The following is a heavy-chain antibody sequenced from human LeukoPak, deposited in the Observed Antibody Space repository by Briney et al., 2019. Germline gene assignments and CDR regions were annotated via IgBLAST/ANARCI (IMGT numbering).Heavy chain of an antibody. CDR1: GGSISSSSYY. CDR2: INHSGST. V-gene: IGHV4-39*07. CDR3: ARGGDIVVVVAATSLEPYYFDY. D-gene: IGHD2-15*01. J-gene: IGHJ4*02. Sequence: SETLSLTCTVSGGSISSSSYYWGWIRQPPGKGLEWIGEINHSGSTNYNPSLKSRVTISVDTSKNQFSLKLSSVTAADTAVYYCARGGDIVVVVAATSLEPYYFDYWGQGTLVTVSS.